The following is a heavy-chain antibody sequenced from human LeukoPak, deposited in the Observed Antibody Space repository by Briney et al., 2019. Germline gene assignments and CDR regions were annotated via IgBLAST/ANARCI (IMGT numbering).Heavy chain of an antibody. CDR3: ARELVAAAGRVFDY. Sequence: SETLSLTCTVSGGSISSYYWSWIRQPPGKGLEWIGYIYYSGSTNYNPSLKSRVTISIDTSKNQFSLKLSPVTAADTAVYYCARELVAAAGRVFDYWGQGTLVTVSS. CDR2: IYYSGST. D-gene: IGHD6-13*01. CDR1: GGSISSYY. J-gene: IGHJ4*02. V-gene: IGHV4-59*01.